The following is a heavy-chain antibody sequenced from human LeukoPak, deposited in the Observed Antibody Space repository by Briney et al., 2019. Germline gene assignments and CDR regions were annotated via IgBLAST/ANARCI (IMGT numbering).Heavy chain of an antibody. D-gene: IGHD6-19*01. CDR3: ARDSYSSGWNDY. CDR1: GFIFDDYG. Sequence: GGSLRLSCAASGFIFDDYGMSWVRQAPGKGLEWVSGINWNGGSTGYADSVKGRFTISRDNAKNSLHLQMNSLRAEDTALYYCARDSYSSGWNDYWGQGTLVTVSS. J-gene: IGHJ4*02. CDR2: INWNGGST. V-gene: IGHV3-20*04.